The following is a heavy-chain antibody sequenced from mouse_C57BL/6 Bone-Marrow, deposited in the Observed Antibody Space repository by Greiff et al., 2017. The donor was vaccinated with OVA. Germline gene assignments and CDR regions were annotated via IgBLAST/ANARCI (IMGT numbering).Heavy chain of an antibody. CDR2: IDPSDSYT. Sequence: QVQLQQPGAELVKPGASVKLSCKASGYTFTSYWMQWVKQRPGQGLEWIGEIDPSDSYTNYNQKFKGKATLTVDTSSSTAYMQLSSLTSEDSAVYYCANYSNYEGWFAYWGQGTLVTVSA. CDR3: ANYSNYEGWFAY. V-gene: IGHV1-50*01. D-gene: IGHD2-5*01. CDR1: GYTFTSYW. J-gene: IGHJ3*01.